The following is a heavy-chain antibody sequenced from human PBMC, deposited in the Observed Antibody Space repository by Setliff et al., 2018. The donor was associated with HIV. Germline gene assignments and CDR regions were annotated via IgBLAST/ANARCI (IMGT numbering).Heavy chain of an antibody. CDR3: MYGGRTATTH. Sequence: SGGSLRLSCVASGITFSSYWMSWVRQAPGKGLEWVAGISGAGATTYYADSVKGRFTISRDNAKNTLYLQMNTLRVEDTAVYYCMYGGRTATTHWGQGTLVTVSS. CDR2: ISGAGATT. V-gene: IGHV3-23*01. CDR1: GITFSSYW. D-gene: IGHD4-17*01. J-gene: IGHJ4*02.